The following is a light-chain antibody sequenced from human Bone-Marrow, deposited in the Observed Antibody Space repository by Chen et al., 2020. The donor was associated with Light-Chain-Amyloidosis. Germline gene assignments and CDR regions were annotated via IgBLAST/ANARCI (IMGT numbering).Light chain of an antibody. V-gene: IGLV2-14*01. CDR3: SSYTSSSSWV. CDR1: SSDVGGYNY. J-gene: IGLJ3*02. Sequence: QSALTPPASVSGPPGQSITISCTGTSSDVGGYNYVSWYQQHPGKAPKLMIYDVSNRPSVVSNRFSGSKSGNTASLTSSGLQAEDEADYYCSSYTSSSSWVFGGGTKLTVL. CDR2: DVS.